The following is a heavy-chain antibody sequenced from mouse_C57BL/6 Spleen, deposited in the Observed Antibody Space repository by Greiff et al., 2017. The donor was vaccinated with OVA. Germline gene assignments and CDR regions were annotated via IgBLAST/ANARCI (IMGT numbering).Heavy chain of an antibody. J-gene: IGHJ1*03. CDR1: GFTFSSYA. V-gene: IGHV5-9-1*02. D-gene: IGHD3-3*01. CDR3: TRPGRIWYFDV. Sequence: EVQLVESGEGLVKPGGSVKLSCAASGFTFSSYAMSWVRQTPEKRLEWVAYISSGGDYLYYADTVKGRFTISRDNARNTLYLQMSSLKSEDTAMYYCTRPGRIWYFDVWGTGTTVTVSS. CDR2: ISSGGDYL.